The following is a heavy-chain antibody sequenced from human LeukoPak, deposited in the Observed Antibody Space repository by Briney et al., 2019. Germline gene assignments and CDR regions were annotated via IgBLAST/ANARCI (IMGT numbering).Heavy chain of an antibody. V-gene: IGHV4-31*03. J-gene: IGHJ4*02. CDR1: GGSISSGGYY. CDR3: ARGWWEGFDY. Sequence: RSSETLSLTCTVSGGSISSGGYYWSWIRQHPGKGLEWIGYIYYSGSTYYNPSLKSRVTISVDTSKNQFSLKLSSVTAADTAVYYCARGWWEGFDYWGQGTLVTVSS. CDR2: IYYSGST. D-gene: IGHD1-26*01.